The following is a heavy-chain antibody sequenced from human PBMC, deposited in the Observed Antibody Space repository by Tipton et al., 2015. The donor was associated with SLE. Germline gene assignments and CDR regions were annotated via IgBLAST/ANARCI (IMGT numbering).Heavy chain of an antibody. CDR2: VSPDGTTT. Sequence: SLRLSCAASGFTFSRNEMMWIRQAPGKGLEYTSLVSPDGTTTYYADSVKGRFTISRDNSKNSLSLQMKSLRVEDTAVYYCGPKHLGYWGQGTLVTVSS. CDR3: GPKHLGY. CDR1: GFTFSRNE. J-gene: IGHJ4*02. D-gene: IGHD1-26*01. V-gene: IGHV3-48*03.